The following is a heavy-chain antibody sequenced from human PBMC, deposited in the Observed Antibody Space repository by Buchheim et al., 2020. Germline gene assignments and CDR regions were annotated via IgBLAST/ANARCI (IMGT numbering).Heavy chain of an antibody. CDR1: GFTFSSYA. CDR3: AKATDSSSSSYYYYMDV. J-gene: IGHJ6*03. Sequence: EMQLLESGGGLIQPGGSLRLSCAASGFTFSSYAMSWVRQAPGKGLEWVSAISGSGDSTYYADSVKGRFTISRDNSKNTLYLQLHSLRAEDTAVYYCAKATDSSSSSYYYYMDVWGKGTT. V-gene: IGHV3-23*01. CDR2: ISGSGDST. D-gene: IGHD6-6*01.